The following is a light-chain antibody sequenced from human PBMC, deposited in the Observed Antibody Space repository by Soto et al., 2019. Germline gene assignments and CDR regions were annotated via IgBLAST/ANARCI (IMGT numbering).Light chain of an antibody. CDR3: ATWDDRLNGVV. V-gene: IGLV1-44*01. CDR1: SSNIGSKT. Sequence: QSVLTQPPSASGTPGQRVTISCSGSSSNIGSKTVNWYQQLPGTAPKLLIYSNTQRPSGVPDRFSGSKSGTSASLAIRGLQSDDEADYYCATWDDRLNGVVFGGGTKVTVL. J-gene: IGLJ2*01. CDR2: SNT.